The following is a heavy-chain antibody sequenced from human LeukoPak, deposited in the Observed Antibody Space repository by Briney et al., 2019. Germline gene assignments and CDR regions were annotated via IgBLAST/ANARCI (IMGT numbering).Heavy chain of an antibody. Sequence: SVKVSCKASGGTFSSYAISWVRQAPGQGLEWMGRIIPILGIANYAQKFQGRVTITADKSTSTAYMELSSLRSEDTAVYYCAGGGPAATLVAPWFDPWGQGTLVTVSS. CDR1: GGTFSSYA. V-gene: IGHV1-69*04. CDR3: AGGGPAATLVAPWFDP. CDR2: IIPILGIA. J-gene: IGHJ5*02. D-gene: IGHD2-2*01.